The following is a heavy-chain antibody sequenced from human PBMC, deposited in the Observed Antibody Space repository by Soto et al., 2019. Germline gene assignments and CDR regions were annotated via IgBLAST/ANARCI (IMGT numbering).Heavy chain of an antibody. CDR3: ARTPRRLRYFDWLDYNWFDP. D-gene: IGHD3-9*01. V-gene: IGHV1-8*01. CDR1: GYTFTIYD. J-gene: IGHJ5*02. CDR2: MNPNSGNT. Sequence: SVKVSCNASGYTFTIYDINWVRQATVQGLEWMGWMNPNSGNTGYAQKFQGRVTMTRNTSISTAYMELSSLRSEDTAVYYCARTPRRLRYFDWLDYNWFDPWGQGTLVTVSS.